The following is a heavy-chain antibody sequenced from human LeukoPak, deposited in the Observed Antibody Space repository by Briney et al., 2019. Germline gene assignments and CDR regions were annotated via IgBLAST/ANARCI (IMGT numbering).Heavy chain of an antibody. CDR1: GGSISSRPYY. V-gene: IGHV4-39*01. J-gene: IGHJ4*02. D-gene: IGHD2-21*01. CDR2: ISYSGSI. Sequence: KPSETLSLTCTVSGGSISSRPYYWGWVRQPPRKGLEWIGSISYSGSIHYNPSLKSRVTISVDTSKNHFSLRRSSVTAADTAVYYCATLEIGDYYFDYWGQGTLVTVSS. CDR3: ATLEIGDYYFDY.